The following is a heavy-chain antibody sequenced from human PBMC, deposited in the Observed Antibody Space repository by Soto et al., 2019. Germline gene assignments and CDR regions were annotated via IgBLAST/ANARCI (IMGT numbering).Heavy chain of an antibody. D-gene: IGHD6-6*01. V-gene: IGHV3-23*01. Sequence: EVQLLESGGGLVQPGGSLRLSCAASGFTFSSYAMSWVRQAPGKGLEWVSAISGSGGSTYYADSVKGRFTISRDNSKNTLYLQMNSLRAEDTAVYYCAKDLEYSNSARGVYFDYWGQGTLVTVSS. J-gene: IGHJ4*02. CDR1: GFTFSSYA. CDR2: ISGSGGST. CDR3: AKDLEYSNSARGVYFDY.